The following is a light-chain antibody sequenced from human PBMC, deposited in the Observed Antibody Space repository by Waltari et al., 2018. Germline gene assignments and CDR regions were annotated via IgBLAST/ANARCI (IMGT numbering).Light chain of an antibody. CDR1: QSISSW. Sequence: DIQMTQSPSTLSASVGDRVTITCRASQSISSWLAWYHQQPGKAPKLLIYDASSLESGVPSRFSGSGSGTEFTLTISSLQPDDFATYYCQQYNSYSPLTFGGGTKVEIK. CDR3: QQYNSYSPLT. J-gene: IGKJ4*01. CDR2: DAS. V-gene: IGKV1-5*01.